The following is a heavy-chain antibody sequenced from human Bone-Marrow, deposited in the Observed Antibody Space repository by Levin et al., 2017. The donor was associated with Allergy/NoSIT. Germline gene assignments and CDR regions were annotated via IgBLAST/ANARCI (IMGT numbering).Heavy chain of an antibody. CDR2: IKQDGSEQ. J-gene: IGHJ4*02. V-gene: IGHV3-7*01. D-gene: IGHD6-19*01. CDR3: AKDDGGWSLGY. Sequence: LSLTCVASGFTFSSYWMTWVRQAPGKGPEWLATIKQDGSEQYYVASVKGRFSIARDNAKNSLFLQMNSLRAEDTAVYYCAKDDGGWSLGYWGQGILVTVSS. CDR1: GFTFSSYW.